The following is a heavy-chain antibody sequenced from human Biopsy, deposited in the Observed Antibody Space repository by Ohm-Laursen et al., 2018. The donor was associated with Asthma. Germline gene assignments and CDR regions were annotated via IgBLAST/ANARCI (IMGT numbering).Heavy chain of an antibody. CDR1: GGTFSSDA. CDR2: IMPIFGTP. V-gene: IGHV1-69*13. Sequence: SVKVSCKASGGTFSSDAISWVRQAPGQGLEWMGGIMPIFGTPNYAQKFKHRLTITADDSTTTVYMELSSLKLEDTAVYFCARSYCGGDCYSPFDYWGQGSLVTVSS. CDR3: ARSYCGGDCYSPFDY. D-gene: IGHD2-21*01. J-gene: IGHJ4*02.